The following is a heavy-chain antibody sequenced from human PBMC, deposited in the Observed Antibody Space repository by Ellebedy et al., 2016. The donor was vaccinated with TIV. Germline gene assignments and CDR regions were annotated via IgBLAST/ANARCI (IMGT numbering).Heavy chain of an antibody. V-gene: IGHV5-51*01. Sequence: KVSCKASGYNFATYWIGWLRQTPGKGLEWRGIIFPLDSDTRYSPSFQGQVTISADRTLNTAYLQRSSLRASDTAMYYCARSLAGYGYIDSWGQGTLVNVSS. CDR2: IFPLDSDT. D-gene: IGHD5-12*01. CDR1: GYNFATYW. CDR3: ARSLAGYGYIDS. J-gene: IGHJ4*02.